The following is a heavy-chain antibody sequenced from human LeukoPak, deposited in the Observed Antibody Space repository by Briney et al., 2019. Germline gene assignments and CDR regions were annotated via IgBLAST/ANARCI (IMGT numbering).Heavy chain of an antibody. Sequence: GGSLRLSCAASGFTFSSYAMSWVRQAPGKGLEWVSAISGSGGSTYYADSVKGRFTISRDNSKNTLYLQINSLRAEDTAVYYCAKYYGDYAYYYYMDVWGKGTTVTVSS. CDR3: AKYYGDYAYYYYMDV. CDR2: ISGSGGST. D-gene: IGHD4-17*01. CDR1: GFTFSSYA. J-gene: IGHJ6*03. V-gene: IGHV3-23*01.